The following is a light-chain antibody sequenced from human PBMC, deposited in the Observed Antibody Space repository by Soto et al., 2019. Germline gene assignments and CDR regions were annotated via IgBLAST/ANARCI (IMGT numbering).Light chain of an antibody. CDR2: TGS. V-gene: IGKV1-12*01. CDR1: QGISSW. CDR3: QQANSFPLT. J-gene: IGKJ4*01. Sequence: DIQMTQSPSSVYASVGDRVSITGRARQGISSWLAWYQQKPGRAPKLLIYTGSSLQSGVPSTFSGTGSETDFTLGISSLQPEDVATYYCQQANSFPLTFGGATKVEIK.